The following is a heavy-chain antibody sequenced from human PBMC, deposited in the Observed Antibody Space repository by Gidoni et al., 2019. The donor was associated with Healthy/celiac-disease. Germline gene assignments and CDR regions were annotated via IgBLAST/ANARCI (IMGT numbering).Heavy chain of an antibody. V-gene: IGHV3-23*01. Sequence: EVQLLESGGGLVQPGGSLRLSCAASGFTFSSYAMSWVRQAPGKGLEWVSAISGSGGSTYYADSVKGRFTISRDNSKNTLYLQMNSLRAEDTAVYYCAKDRGYSKGFLWYGMDVWGQGTTVTVSS. J-gene: IGHJ6*02. D-gene: IGHD4-4*01. CDR1: GFTFSSYA. CDR2: ISGSGGST. CDR3: AKDRGYSKGFLWYGMDV.